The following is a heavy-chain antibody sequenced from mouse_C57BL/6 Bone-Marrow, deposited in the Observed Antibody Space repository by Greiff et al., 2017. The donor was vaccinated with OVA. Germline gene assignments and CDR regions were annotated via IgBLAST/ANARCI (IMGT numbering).Heavy chain of an antibody. CDR1: GYSITSGYF. J-gene: IGHJ3*01. CDR2: ISYDGSN. CDR3: AAYYYGSSPWFAY. V-gene: IGHV3-6*01. D-gene: IGHD1-1*01. Sequence: EVQRVESGPGLVKPSQSLSLSCSATGYSITSGYFWYWIRQFPGNILEWMGHISYDGSNNYNPSLKNRISITRDTSKNQFFLKLNSVTTEDTATYYCAAYYYGSSPWFAYWGQGTLVTVSA.